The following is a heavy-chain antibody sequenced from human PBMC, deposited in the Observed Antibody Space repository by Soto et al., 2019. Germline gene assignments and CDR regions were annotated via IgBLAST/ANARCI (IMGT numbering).Heavy chain of an antibody. CDR1: GFSFSNYA. CDR2: ISGSSSNI. D-gene: IGHD1-26*01. Sequence: EVQLVESGGGLVQPGGSLRLYCAASGFSFSNYAMDWVRQAPGKGLEWVSYISGSSSNIRYADSVKGRFTISRDNAKSSVYLQMNSLRADDTAVYYCARDPSRGSDWARYLDLWGRGTLVTVSS. V-gene: IGHV3-48*01. CDR3: ARDPSRGSDWARYLDL. J-gene: IGHJ2*01.